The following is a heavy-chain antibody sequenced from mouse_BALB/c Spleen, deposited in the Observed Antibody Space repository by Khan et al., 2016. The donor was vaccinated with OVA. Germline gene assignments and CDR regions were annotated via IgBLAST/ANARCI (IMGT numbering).Heavy chain of an antibody. D-gene: IGHD2-14*01. J-gene: IGHJ3*01. Sequence: VQLQQSGAELARPGASVKMSCKASGYTFTSSTIHWIKQRPGQGLAWIGYINPSSGYTNYNQKFKDKATLTADKSSTTASMQLSSLTYDASAVYDCARDGAYYRNDGGFAYWGQGTLVTVSA. V-gene: IGHV1-4*01. CDR2: INPSSGYT. CDR3: ARDGAYYRNDGGFAY. CDR1: GYTFTSST.